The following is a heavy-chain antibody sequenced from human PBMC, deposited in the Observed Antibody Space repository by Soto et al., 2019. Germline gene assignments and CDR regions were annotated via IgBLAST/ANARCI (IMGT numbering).Heavy chain of an antibody. J-gene: IGHJ4*02. Sequence: PGGSLRLSCAASGFTFNNYWMSWVRQPPGKGLEWVANIKQGGSEKFYVDSVKGRFTISRDNAKNSLYLQMNSLRAEDTAVYYCARTGRYCRGNNCYGMYFDYWGQGTLVTVSS. D-gene: IGHD2-15*01. CDR1: GFTFNNYW. V-gene: IGHV3-7*01. CDR3: ARTGRYCRGNNCYGMYFDY. CDR2: IKQGGSEK.